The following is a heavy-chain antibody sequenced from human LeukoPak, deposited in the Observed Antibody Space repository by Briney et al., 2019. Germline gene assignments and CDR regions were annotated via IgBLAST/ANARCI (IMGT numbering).Heavy chain of an antibody. CDR2: ISSRGTTQ. V-gene: IGHV3-48*03. Sequence: GGSLRLSCAASGFSFSSYVMNWVRQAPGEGLEWVSYISSRGTTQYYADSVKGRFTISRDNAKNSLFLQMNSLRAEDTAVYYCARVSGYSIGGWYAFVYWGQGTLVTVSS. CDR1: GFSFSSYV. CDR3: ARVSGYSIGGWYAFVY. D-gene: IGHD6-25*01. J-gene: IGHJ4*02.